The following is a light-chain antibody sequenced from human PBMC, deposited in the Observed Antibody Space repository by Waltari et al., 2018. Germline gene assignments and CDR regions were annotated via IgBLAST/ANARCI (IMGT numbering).Light chain of an antibody. Sequence: EIVLRQSPGTLSSSPGERATLSCRATESVSSSYLGWYQQKPGQAPRLLIYATSTRATGIPDRFSGSGSGPDFTLTISRLESEDFAVYYCQQYGSSPSTFGQVTRLEIK. V-gene: IGKV3-20*01. CDR3: QQYGSSPST. CDR2: ATS. J-gene: IGKJ5*01. CDR1: ESVSSSY.